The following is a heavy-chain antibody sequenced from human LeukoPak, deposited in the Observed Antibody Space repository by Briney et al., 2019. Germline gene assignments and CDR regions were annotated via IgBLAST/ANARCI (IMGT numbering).Heavy chain of an antibody. CDR1: GGTFSSYA. CDR2: ISAYNGNT. D-gene: IGHD6-19*01. CDR3: ARDHSGGWSYYYYYGMDV. V-gene: IGHV1-18*01. Sequence: ASAKVSCKASGGTFSSYAISWVRQAPGQGLEWMGWISAYNGNTNYAQKLQGRVTMTTDTSTSTAYMELRSLRSDDTAVYYCARDHSGGWSYYYYYGMDVWGQGTTVTVSS. J-gene: IGHJ6*02.